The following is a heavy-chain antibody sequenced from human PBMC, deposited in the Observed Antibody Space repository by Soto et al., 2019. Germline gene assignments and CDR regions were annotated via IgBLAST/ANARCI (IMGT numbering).Heavy chain of an antibody. V-gene: IGHV3-23*01. Sequence: GGSLRLSCAASGFTFNSYAMSWVRQTPGKGLEWVSAFSGSGGGAYYADSVKGRFTISRDNSKNMLYLLMNSLRAEDTAVYYCAKEVAGVATGYSSGWADYWGQGTLVTVSS. CDR1: GFTFNSYA. CDR3: AKEVAGVATGYSSGWADY. CDR2: FSGSGGGA. J-gene: IGHJ4*02. D-gene: IGHD6-19*01.